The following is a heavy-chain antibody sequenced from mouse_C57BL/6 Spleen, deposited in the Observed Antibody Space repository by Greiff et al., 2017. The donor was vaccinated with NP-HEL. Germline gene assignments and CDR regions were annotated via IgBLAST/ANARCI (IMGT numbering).Heavy chain of an antibody. CDR1: GYAFTNYL. D-gene: IGHD1-1*01. CDR3: ARSQSRFITTVVASFDY. V-gene: IGHV1-54*01. CDR2: INPGSGGT. Sequence: QVQLQQSGAELVRPGTSVKVSCKASGYAFTNYLIDWVKQRPGQGLEWIGVINPGSGGTNYNEKFKGKATLTADKSSSTAYMQLSSLTSEYSAVYFCARSQSRFITTVVASFDYWGQGTTLTVSS. J-gene: IGHJ2*01.